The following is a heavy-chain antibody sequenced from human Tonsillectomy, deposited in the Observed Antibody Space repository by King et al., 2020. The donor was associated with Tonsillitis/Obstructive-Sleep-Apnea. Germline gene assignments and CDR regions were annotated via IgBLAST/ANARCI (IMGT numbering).Heavy chain of an antibody. J-gene: IGHJ6*02. Sequence: VQLVESGGGVVQPGRSLRLSCAASGFTFSSYGMHWVRQAPGKGLEWVALISYDGGNKYYADSVKGRFTISRDNSKNTLYAQMNSLRAEDTAVYYCAKEVQLWLSGMDVWGQGTTVTVSS. CDR2: ISYDGGNK. CDR1: GFTFSSYG. V-gene: IGHV3-30*18. CDR3: AKEVQLWLSGMDV. D-gene: IGHD5-18*01.